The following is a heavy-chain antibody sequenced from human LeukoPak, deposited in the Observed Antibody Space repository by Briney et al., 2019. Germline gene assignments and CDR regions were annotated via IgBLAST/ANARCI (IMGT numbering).Heavy chain of an antibody. CDR2: INTDGSST. V-gene: IGHV3-74*01. J-gene: IGHJ4*02. D-gene: IGHD6-13*01. CDR3: TGDYSSCPDY. Sequence: GGSLRLSCTASGFTFRTYWMHWVRQAPGKGLVWVSRINTDGSSTTYADSVKGRFTISRDNAKNTLYLQMNSLRAEDTAVYYCTGDYSSCPDYWGQGTLVTVSS. CDR1: GFTFRTYW.